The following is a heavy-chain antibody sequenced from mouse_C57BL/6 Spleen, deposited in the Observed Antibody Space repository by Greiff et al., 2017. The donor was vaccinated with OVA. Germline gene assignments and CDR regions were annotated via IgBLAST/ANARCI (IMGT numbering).Heavy chain of an antibody. Sequence: EVQLQESGPGLVKPSQSLSLTCSVTGYSITSGYYWNWIRQFPGNKLEWMGYISYDGSNNYNPSLKNRISITRDTSKNQFFLKLNSVTTEDTATYYCAREGVRRGPFAYWGQGTLVTVSA. D-gene: IGHD2-14*01. V-gene: IGHV3-6*01. J-gene: IGHJ3*01. CDR2: ISYDGSN. CDR3: AREGVRRGPFAY. CDR1: GYSITSGYY.